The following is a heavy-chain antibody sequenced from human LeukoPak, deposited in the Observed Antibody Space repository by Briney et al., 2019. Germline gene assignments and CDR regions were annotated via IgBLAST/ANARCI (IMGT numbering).Heavy chain of an antibody. J-gene: IGHJ6*03. CDR1: GFTFSSYA. V-gene: IGHV3-23*01. CDR2: TSGSGGST. CDR3: AKGGVEMATVYYYMDV. D-gene: IGHD5-24*01. Sequence: GGSLRLSCAASGFTFSSYAMSWVRQAPGKGLEWVSATSGSGGSTYYADSVKGRFTISRDNSKNTLYLQMNSLRAEDTAVYYCAKGGVEMATVYYYMDVWGKGTTVTVSS.